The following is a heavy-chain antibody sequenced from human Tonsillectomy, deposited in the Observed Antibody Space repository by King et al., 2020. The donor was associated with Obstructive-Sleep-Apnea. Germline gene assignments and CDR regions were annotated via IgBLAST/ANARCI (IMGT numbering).Heavy chain of an antibody. CDR1: GYSFTSYW. D-gene: IGHD3-10*01. V-gene: IGHV5-51*01. J-gene: IGHJ4*02. CDR3: ARLILAGGYRLGFDY. CDR2: IYPGDSDT. Sequence: QLVQSGAEVKKPGESLKISCKGSGYSFTSYWIGWVRQMPGKGLEWMGIIYPGDSDTRYSPSFQGQVTISADKSISTAYLQWSSLKASDTAMYYGARLILAGGYRLGFDYWGQGTLVTVSS.